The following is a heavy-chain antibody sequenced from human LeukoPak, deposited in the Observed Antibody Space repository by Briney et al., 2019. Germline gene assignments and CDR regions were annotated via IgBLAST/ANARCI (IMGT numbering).Heavy chain of an antibody. CDR3: ARLLTMVRGVIAKGLDY. CDR2: IYYSGST. V-gene: IGHV4-39*01. CDR1: GGSFSGYY. J-gene: IGHJ4*02. D-gene: IGHD3-10*01. Sequence: TSETLSLTCAVYGGSFSGYYWGWIRQPPGKGLEWIGSIYYSGSTYYNPSLKSRVTISVDTSKNQFSLKLSSVTAADTAVYYCARLLTMVRGVIAKGLDYWGQGTLVTVSS.